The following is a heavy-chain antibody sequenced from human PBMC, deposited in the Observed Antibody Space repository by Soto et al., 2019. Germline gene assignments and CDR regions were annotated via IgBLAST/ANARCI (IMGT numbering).Heavy chain of an antibody. J-gene: IGHJ5*02. CDR3: AKQSRDCSSTSCYTQYPGT. CDR2: ISGSGGST. V-gene: IGHV3-23*01. CDR1: GFTFSSYA. Sequence: PEGSLRLSCAASGFTFSSYAMSWVRQAPGKGLEWVSAISGSGGSTYYADSVKGRFTISRDNSKNTLYLQMNSLRAEDTAVYYCAKQSRDCSSTSCYTQYPGTWGQGTLVTVSS. D-gene: IGHD2-2*02.